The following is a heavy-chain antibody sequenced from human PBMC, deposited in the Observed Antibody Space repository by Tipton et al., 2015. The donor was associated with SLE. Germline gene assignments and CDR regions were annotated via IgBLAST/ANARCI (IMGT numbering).Heavy chain of an antibody. CDR1: GLSFSSRW. J-gene: IGHJ5*02. V-gene: IGHV3-7*01. CDR3: AGDRRGVDSQYNCFDP. D-gene: IGHD2-21*02. CDR2: IKPDGDDK. Sequence: SLRLSCVASGLSFSSRWMSWVRQAPGKGLEWVANIKPDGDDKYYLDSVKGRFTISRDNAENSLYLQMNSLRAEDTAFYYYAGDRRGVDSQYNCFDPWGQGTLVTVSS.